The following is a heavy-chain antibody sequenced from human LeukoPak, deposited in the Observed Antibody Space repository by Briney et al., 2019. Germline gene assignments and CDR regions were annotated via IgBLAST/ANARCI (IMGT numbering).Heavy chain of an antibody. V-gene: IGHV4-59*01. D-gene: IGHD2-21*02. CDR3: ARGAYCGGDCYYGVGAFDI. CDR2: IYYSGST. J-gene: IGHJ3*02. Sequence: SETLSLTCTVSGGSISSYYWSWIRQPPGKGLEWIGYIYYSGSTNRNPSLKSRVTISVDTSKNQFSLKLSSVTAADTAVYYCARGAYCGGDCYYGVGAFDIWGQGTMVTVSS. CDR1: GGSISSYY.